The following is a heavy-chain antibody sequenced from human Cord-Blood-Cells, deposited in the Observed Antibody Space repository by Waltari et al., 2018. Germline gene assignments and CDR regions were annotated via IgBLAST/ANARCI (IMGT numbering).Heavy chain of an antibody. CDR3: TRHSRSGSYDY. CDR2: IRSKANSYAT. J-gene: IGHJ4*02. V-gene: IGHV3-73*02. Sequence: EVQLVESGGGLVQPGGSLKLSCAASGFTFSGSAMHWVRQASGKGSGVVGRIRSKANSYATAYAASLKGRFTISRDDSKNTAYLQMNSRKTEDTAVYYCTRHSRSGSYDYWGQGTLVTVSS. CDR1: GFTFSGSA. D-gene: IGHD1-26*01.